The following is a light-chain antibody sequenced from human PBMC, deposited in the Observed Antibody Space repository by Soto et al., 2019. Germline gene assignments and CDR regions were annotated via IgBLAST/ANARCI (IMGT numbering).Light chain of an antibody. Sequence: SYELTQPPSVSVAPGQTARITCGGNKIGSKRVHWYQQKPGQAPVLVVHDDSDRPSGIPERISDSNSGSTATLIISRVEAGDEADYYCQVWDSSRDHLVFGGGTKVTVL. CDR2: DDS. CDR3: QVWDSSRDHLV. CDR1: KIGSKR. V-gene: IGLV3-21*02. J-gene: IGLJ2*01.